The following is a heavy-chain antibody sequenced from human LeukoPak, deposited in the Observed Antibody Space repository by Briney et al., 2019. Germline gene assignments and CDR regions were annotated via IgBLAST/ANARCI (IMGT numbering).Heavy chain of an antibody. J-gene: IGHJ4*02. Sequence: GASVKVSCKASGYTFTSYGISWVRQAPGQGLEWMGWISAYNGNTIYAQKLQGRVTMTTDTSTSTAYMELRSLRSDDTAVYYCARDELGSGDYYGSGSYYNPLDYWGQGTLVTVSS. CDR3: ARDELGSGDYYGSGSYYNPLDY. CDR1: GYTFTSYG. CDR2: ISAYNGNT. D-gene: IGHD3-10*01. V-gene: IGHV1-18*01.